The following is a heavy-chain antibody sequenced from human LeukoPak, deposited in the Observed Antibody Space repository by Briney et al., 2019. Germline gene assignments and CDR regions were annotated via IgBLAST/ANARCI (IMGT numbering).Heavy chain of an antibody. CDR2: IRYDGSNK. CDR1: GFTFSSYG. D-gene: IGHD3-22*01. J-gene: IGHJ4*02. V-gene: IGHV3-30*02. Sequence: GGSLRLSCAASGFTFSSYGMHWVRQAPGKGLEWVAFIRYDGSNKYYADSVKGRFTISRDNSKNTLYLQMNSLRAEDTAVYYCAKDGPPDSSGYYVLNYWGQGTLVTVSS. CDR3: AKDGPPDSSGYYVLNY.